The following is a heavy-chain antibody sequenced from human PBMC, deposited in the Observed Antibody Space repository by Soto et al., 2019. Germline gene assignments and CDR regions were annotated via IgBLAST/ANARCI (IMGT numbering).Heavy chain of an antibody. V-gene: IGHV3-23*01. D-gene: IGHD3-22*01. J-gene: IGHJ3*02. Sequence: GGSLRLSCAASGFTFSSYAMSWVRQAPGKGLEWVSAISGSGGSTYYADSVKGRFTISRDNSKNTLYLQMNSLRAEDTAVYYCAKDWDSSGFSGLRADAFDIWGQGTMVTVSS. CDR2: ISGSGGST. CDR1: GFTFSSYA. CDR3: AKDWDSSGFSGLRADAFDI.